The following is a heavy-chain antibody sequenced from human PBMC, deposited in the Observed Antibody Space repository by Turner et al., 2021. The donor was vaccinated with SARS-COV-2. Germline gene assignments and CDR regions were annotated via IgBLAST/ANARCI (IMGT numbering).Heavy chain of an antibody. D-gene: IGHD3-16*01. CDR1: GFTFSSYA. Sequence: QVQLVESGGGVVQPGRSLRLSCAASGFTFSSYAMHWVRQAPGKGLEWVAIISYDGNNKYYADSVKGRFTISRDNSKNTLYLQMNSLRAEDTAVYYCARGLRGGYYYGMDVWGQGTTVTVSS. CDR3: ARGLRGGYYYGMDV. J-gene: IGHJ6*02. V-gene: IGHV3-30*04. CDR2: ISYDGNNK.